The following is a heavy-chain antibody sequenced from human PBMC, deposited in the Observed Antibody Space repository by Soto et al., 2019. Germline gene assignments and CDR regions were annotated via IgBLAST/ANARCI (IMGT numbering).Heavy chain of an antibody. Sequence: DVQLVESGGGLVQPGRSLRLSCVASGFTADDYAMHWVRQAPGKGLEWVSGISSNSDTIDYADSVKGRFTISRDNAKNSLFLQMNSLRAEDTALYYCAKDMKWGGMTTIHYFDSWGQGTLVTVSS. CDR2: ISSNSDTI. CDR1: GFTADDYA. J-gene: IGHJ4*02. CDR3: AKDMKWGGMTTIHYFDS. V-gene: IGHV3-9*02. D-gene: IGHD4-17*01.